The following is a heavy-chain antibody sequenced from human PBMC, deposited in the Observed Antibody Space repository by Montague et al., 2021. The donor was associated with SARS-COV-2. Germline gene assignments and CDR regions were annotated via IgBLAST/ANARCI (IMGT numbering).Heavy chain of an antibody. CDR2: IYYSGST. D-gene: IGHD2-2*01. CDR1: GGSISSSSYY. J-gene: IGHJ6*02. Sequence: SETLSLTCTVSGGSISSSSYYWGWIRQPPGRGLEWIGSIYYSGSTYYNPSLKSRVTISVDTSKNQFSLKLSSVTAADTAVYYCARDKAEYIVVVPAVPLAYGMDVWGQVTTVTVSS. CDR3: ARDKAEYIVVVPAVPLAYGMDV. V-gene: IGHV4-39*07.